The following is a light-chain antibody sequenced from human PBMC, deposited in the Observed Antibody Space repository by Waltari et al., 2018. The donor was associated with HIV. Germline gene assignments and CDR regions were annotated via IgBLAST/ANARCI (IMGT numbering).Light chain of an antibody. V-gene: IGLV2-8*01. CDR3: SSYAGSNPVV. CDR2: EVS. CDR1: SSDVGGYNY. J-gene: IGLJ2*01. Sequence: QSALTQPPSASGSPGQSVTISCTGTSSDVGGYNYVSWYQQHPGKAPKLMIYEVSKRPSGVPYRFSGSKSGNTASLTVSGLQAEDEADYYCSSYAGSNPVVFGGGTKLTVL.